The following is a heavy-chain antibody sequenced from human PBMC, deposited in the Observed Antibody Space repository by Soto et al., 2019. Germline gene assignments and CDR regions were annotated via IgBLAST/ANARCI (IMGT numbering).Heavy chain of an antibody. Sequence: PSETLSLTCAVSGGSISSSNWWSWVRQPPGKGLEWIGEIYHSGSTNYNPSLKSRVTISVDKSKNQFSLKLSSVTAADTAVYYCARDRATVTTGDNYYYGMDVWGQGTTVT. D-gene: IGHD4-17*01. V-gene: IGHV4-4*02. CDR2: IYHSGST. J-gene: IGHJ6*02. CDR3: ARDRATVTTGDNYYYGMDV. CDR1: GGSISSSNW.